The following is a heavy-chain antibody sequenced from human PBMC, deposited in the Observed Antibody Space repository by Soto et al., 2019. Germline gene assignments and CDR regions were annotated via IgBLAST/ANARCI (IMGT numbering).Heavy chain of an antibody. CDR3: ARGYCSGGSCYSPFDP. CDR2: IIPIFGTA. V-gene: IGHV1-69*01. J-gene: IGHJ5*02. CDR1: GGTFSSYA. D-gene: IGHD2-15*01. Sequence: QVQLVQSGAEVRKPGSSVKVSCKASGGTFSSYAISWVRQAPGQGLEWMGGIIPIFGTANYAQKFQGRVTITADESTSTAYMELSSLRSEDTAVYYCARGYCSGGSCYSPFDPWGQGTLVTVSS.